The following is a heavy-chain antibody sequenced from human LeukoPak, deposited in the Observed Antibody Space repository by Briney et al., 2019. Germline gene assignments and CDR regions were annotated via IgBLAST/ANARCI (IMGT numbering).Heavy chain of an antibody. J-gene: IGHJ4*02. CDR2: ISSSSSYI. D-gene: IGHD1-26*01. Sequence: GGSLRLSCAASGFTFSSYSMNWVRQAPGKGLEWVSSISSSSSYIYYADLLKGRFTISRDNAKNTLFLQMNSLRAEDTAVYYCARVGAATTRDSWGQGTLVTVSS. CDR1: GFTFSSYS. CDR3: ARVGAATTRDS. V-gene: IGHV3-21*01.